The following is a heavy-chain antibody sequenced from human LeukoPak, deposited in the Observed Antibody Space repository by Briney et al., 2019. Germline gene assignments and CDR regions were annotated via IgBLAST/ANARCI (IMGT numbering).Heavy chain of an antibody. CDR3: ARGRKYSSGWFDP. D-gene: IGHD6-19*01. Sequence: PSETLSLTCAVYGGSFSGYDWSWIRQPPGKGLEWIGEINHSGSTNYNPPLKSRVTISVDTSKNQFSLKLSSVTAADTAVYYCARGRKYSSGWFDPWGQGTLVTVSS. CDR2: INHSGST. CDR1: GGSFSGYD. V-gene: IGHV4-34*01. J-gene: IGHJ5*02.